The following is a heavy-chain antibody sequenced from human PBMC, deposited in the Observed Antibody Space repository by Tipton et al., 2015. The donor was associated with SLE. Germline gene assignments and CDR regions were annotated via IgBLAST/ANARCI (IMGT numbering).Heavy chain of an antibody. CDR1: GGSFSAYR. Sequence: TLSLTCAVSGGSFSAYRWTWIRQPPGRRLEWIGEINQSGSTNYNPSLKRRVTISRDTSRNQFSLRLNSVTAADTAVYYCARGGYFDYWGQGVLVTVSS. J-gene: IGHJ4*02. CDR2: INQSGST. V-gene: IGHV4-34*01. CDR3: ARGGYFDY.